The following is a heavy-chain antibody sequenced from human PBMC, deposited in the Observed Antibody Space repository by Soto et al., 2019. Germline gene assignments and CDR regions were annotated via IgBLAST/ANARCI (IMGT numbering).Heavy chain of an antibody. Sequence: QVQLVQSGAEVKKPGASVKVSCKASGYTFTSYGISWVRQASGQGLEWMGWISAYNGNTKYAQKLQGRVTMTTDTSTSTAYMELRSLRSDDTAVYYCARDEAYKWNDGGWFDPWGQVTLVTVSS. CDR2: ISAYNGNT. CDR3: ARDEAYKWNDGGWFDP. V-gene: IGHV1-18*01. J-gene: IGHJ5*02. CDR1: GYTFTSYG. D-gene: IGHD1-1*01.